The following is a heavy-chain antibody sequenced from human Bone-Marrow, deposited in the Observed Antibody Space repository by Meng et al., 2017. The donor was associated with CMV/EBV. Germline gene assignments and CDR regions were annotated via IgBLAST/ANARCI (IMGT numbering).Heavy chain of an antibody. D-gene: IGHD6-6*01. CDR3: ARVRYSTSSGDAFDI. V-gene: IGHV3-30-3*01. CDR2: ISYDGSNK. CDR1: GFTFSSYA. Sequence: GGSLRLSCAASGFTFSSYAMHWVRQAPGKGLEWVAVISYDGSNKYYADSVKGRFTISRDNSKNTLYLQMNSLRAEDTAVYYCARVRYSTSSGDAFDIWGQGTMVTVSS. J-gene: IGHJ3*02.